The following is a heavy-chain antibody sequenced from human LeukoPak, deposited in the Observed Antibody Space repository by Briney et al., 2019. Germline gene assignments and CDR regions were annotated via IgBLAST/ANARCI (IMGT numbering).Heavy chain of an antibody. CDR2: ISGDGGST. Sequence: GGSLRLSCAASGFTFDDYAMHWVRQASGKGLEWVSVISGDGGSTFYADSVKGRFTISRDNSKNSLYLQMNSLRTEDTALYYCARDLYYYDSGAYYTGDYWGQGTLVTVSS. V-gene: IGHV3-43*02. CDR1: GFTFDDYA. J-gene: IGHJ4*02. D-gene: IGHD3-22*01. CDR3: ARDLYYYDSGAYYTGDY.